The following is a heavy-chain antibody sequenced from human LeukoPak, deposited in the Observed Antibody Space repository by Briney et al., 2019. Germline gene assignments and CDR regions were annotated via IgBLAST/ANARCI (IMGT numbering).Heavy chain of an antibody. D-gene: IGHD4-11*01. CDR3: AGVNSNGPWGYYYYMDV. V-gene: IGHV3-48*01. J-gene: IGHJ6*03. CDR1: GFTFSSYS. Sequence: PGGSLRLSCAASGFTFSSYSMNWVRQAPGKGLEWVSYISSSSSTIYYADSVKGRFTISRDNAKNSLYLQMNSLRAEDTAVYYCAGVNSNGPWGYYYYMDVWGKGTTVTVSS. CDR2: ISSSSSTI.